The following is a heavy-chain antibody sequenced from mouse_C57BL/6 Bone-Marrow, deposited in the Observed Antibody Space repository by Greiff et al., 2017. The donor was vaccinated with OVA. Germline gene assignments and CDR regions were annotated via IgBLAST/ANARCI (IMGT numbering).Heavy chain of an antibody. J-gene: IGHJ1*03. CDR2: IDPANGNT. V-gene: IGHV14-3*01. Sequence: VQLQQSVAELVRPGASVKLSCTASGFNIKNTIMHWLKQRPERGLGWIGRIDPANGNTKYAPKFQGKATITADTSSNTAYLQLSSLTSEDTAIYYCARMRSPYDWYCDVWGTGTTVTVSS. D-gene: IGHD1-1*01. CDR1: GFNIKNTI. CDR3: ARMRSPYDWYCDV.